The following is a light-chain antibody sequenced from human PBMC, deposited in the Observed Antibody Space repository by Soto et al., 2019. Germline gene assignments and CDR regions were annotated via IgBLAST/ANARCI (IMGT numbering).Light chain of an antibody. CDR3: CSYAVSNTYL. J-gene: IGLJ1*01. CDR2: EVT. Sequence: QSVLTQPASVSASPGQSITISCTGTDSDVGSHNLVSWYQLHPGKAHKLMIYEVTKRPSGVTNSLSGSKSGNTASLTIAGLQAEDEADYYCCSYAVSNTYLFGNGTKVTVL. V-gene: IGLV2-23*02. CDR1: DSDVGSHNL.